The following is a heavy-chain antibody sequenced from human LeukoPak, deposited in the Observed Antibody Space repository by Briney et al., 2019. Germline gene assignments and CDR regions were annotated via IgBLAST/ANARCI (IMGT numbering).Heavy chain of an antibody. CDR3: ARDRQGYCSSTSCYTADY. Sequence: AVKVSFRPSGGTFSIYAISWVRQAPGQGLEWMGRIIPIFGTANYAQKFQGRVTITTDESTSTAYMELSSLRSEDTAVYYCARDRQGYCSSTSCYTADYWGQGTLVTVSS. D-gene: IGHD2-2*02. CDR1: GGTFSIYA. CDR2: IIPIFGTA. J-gene: IGHJ4*02. V-gene: IGHV1-69*05.